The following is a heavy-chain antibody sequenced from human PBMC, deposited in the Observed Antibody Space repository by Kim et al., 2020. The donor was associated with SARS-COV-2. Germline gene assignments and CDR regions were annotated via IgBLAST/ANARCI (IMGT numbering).Heavy chain of an antibody. CDR1: GFTFSSYD. J-gene: IGHJ6*02. CDR3: ARADYGGNMYYYYGMDV. Sequence: GGFLRLSCAASGFTFSSYDMHWVRQATGKGLEWVSAIGTAGDTYYPGSVKGRFTISRENAKNSLYLQMNSLRAGDTAVYYCARADYGGNMYYYYGMDVWGQGTTVTVSS. CDR2: IGTAGDT. D-gene: IGHD4-17*01. V-gene: IGHV3-13*04.